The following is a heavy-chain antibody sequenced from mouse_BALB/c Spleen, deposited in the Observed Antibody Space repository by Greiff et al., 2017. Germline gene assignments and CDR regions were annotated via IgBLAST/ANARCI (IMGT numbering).Heavy chain of an antibody. CDR2: ISSGSSTI. J-gene: IGHJ4*01. CDR1: GFTFSSFG. Sequence: DVMLVESGGGLVQPGGSRKLSCAASGFTFSSFGMHWVRQAPEKGLEWVAYISSGSSTIYYADTVKGRFTISRDNPKNTLFLQMTSLRSEDTAMYYCARGGLYDGYYGAMDYWGQGTSVTVSS. V-gene: IGHV5-17*02. CDR3: ARGGLYDGYYGAMDY. D-gene: IGHD2-3*01.